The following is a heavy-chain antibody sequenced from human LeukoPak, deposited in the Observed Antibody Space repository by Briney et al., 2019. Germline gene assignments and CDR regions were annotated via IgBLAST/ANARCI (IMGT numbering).Heavy chain of an antibody. CDR3: ARDRNSAG. V-gene: IGHV3-7*01. D-gene: IGHD1-14*01. J-gene: IGHJ4*02. CDR2: INQDGNVK. CDR1: GFSFTSYW. Sequence: GGSLRLSCAASGFSFTSYWMTWVRQAPGKGLEWVANINQDGNVKYYVDSVKGRFTISRDNAKNSLYLQMNSLRAEDTAVYYCARDRNSAGWGLGTLVTVSS.